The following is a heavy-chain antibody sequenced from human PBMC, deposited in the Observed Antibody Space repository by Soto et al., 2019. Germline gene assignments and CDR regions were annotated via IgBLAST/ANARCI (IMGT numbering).Heavy chain of an antibody. CDR1: GFTFSSYG. D-gene: IGHD3-10*01. J-gene: IGHJ6*02. CDR3: AKDANYYGSGSYYAFLMLGGMDV. Sequence: GGSLRLACAASGFTFSSYGMHWVRQAPGRGLEWVAVISYDGSNKYYADSVKGRFTISRDNSKNALYLQMNSLRAEDTAVYYCAKDANYYGSGSYYAFLMLGGMDVWGQGTTVTVSS. CDR2: ISYDGSNK. V-gene: IGHV3-30*18.